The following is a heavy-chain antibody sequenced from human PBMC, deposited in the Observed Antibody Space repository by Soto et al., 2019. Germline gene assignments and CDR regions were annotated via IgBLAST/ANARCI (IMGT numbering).Heavy chain of an antibody. D-gene: IGHD3-22*01. CDR1: GFTVSSYG. V-gene: IGHV3-30-3*01. J-gene: IGHJ4*02. Sequence: QVQLVESGGGVVQPGRSLRLSCAASGFTVSSYGLHWVRQAPRKGLEWLAFISYDGSDKFYADSVKGRFTISRDSSQNTLYLQMNSLRAEDTAVYYCARVLGGYPNFDYWVQGTLVTVSS. CDR2: ISYDGSDK. CDR3: ARVLGGYPNFDY.